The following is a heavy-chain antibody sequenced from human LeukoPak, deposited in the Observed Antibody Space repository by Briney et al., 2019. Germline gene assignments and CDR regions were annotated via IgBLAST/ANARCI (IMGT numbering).Heavy chain of an antibody. Sequence: GGSLRLSCAASGFTLGNYGMTWVRQAPGKGLEGVADIKQAGREKYYVDSVKDRFTISRHNAKHALYLQMNSLRAEDTDVYYLDAGVTRMASSAFDIWGQGTMVTVSS. D-gene: IGHD3-10*01. J-gene: IGHJ3*02. V-gene: IGHV3-7*01. CDR1: GFTLGNYG. CDR3: DAGVTRMASSAFDI. CDR2: IKQAGREK.